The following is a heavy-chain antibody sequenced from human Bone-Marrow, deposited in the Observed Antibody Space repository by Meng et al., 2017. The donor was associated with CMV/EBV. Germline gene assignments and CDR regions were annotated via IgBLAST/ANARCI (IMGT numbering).Heavy chain of an antibody. CDR3: ARDHYGDYGFDY. V-gene: IGHV3-74*01. CDR2: GNTDGSET. Sequence: CAASGFNFSTYWMHWVRQAPGKGMVWVSRGNTDGSETGYEDSVKGRFTISRDNAKNTLYLQMNSLRAEDTAVYYCARDHYGDYGFDYWGQGTLVTVSS. J-gene: IGHJ4*02. CDR1: GFNFSTYW. D-gene: IGHD4-17*01.